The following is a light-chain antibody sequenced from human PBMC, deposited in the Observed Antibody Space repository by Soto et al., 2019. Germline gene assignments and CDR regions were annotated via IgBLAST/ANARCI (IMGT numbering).Light chain of an antibody. CDR1: QSVSSSY. J-gene: IGKJ2*01. CDR3: QQYGSSPHT. Sequence: EIVLTQSPGTLSLSPGERATLSCRASQSVSSSYLAWYQHKPGQAPRLLIYGASSRATGIPDRFSGSGSGTVFTLTISRLEAEDFAVYYFQQYGSSPHTFGQGTKLEIK. V-gene: IGKV3-20*01. CDR2: GAS.